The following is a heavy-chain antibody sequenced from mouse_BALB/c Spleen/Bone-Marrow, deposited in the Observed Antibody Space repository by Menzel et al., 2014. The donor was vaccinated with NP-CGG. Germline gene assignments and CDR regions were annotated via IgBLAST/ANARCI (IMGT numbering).Heavy chain of an antibody. V-gene: IGHV2-9*02. CDR3: AREGGYYYGSRVGWFAY. Sequence: QVQLQQPGPGLVAPSQSLSITCTVAVFSLTSYGVHWVRQPPGKGLEWLGVRWAGGSTNYNSALMSRLSISKDNSKSQVFLKMNSLQTDDTAMYYCAREGGYYYGSRVGWFAYWAQGTLVTVSA. D-gene: IGHD1-1*01. J-gene: IGHJ3*01. CDR1: VFSLTSYG. CDR2: RWAGGST.